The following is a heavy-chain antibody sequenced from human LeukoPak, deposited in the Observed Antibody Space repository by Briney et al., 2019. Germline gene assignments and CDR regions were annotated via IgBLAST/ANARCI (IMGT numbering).Heavy chain of an antibody. V-gene: IGHV3-7*01. Sequence: GSLRLSCAASGFTFSSYWMSWVRQAPGKGLEWVANIKQDGSEKYYVDSVKGRFTISRDNAKNSLYLQMNSLRAEDTAVYYCARGTYDILTGFDYWGQGTLVTVSS. D-gene: IGHD3-9*01. CDR1: GFTFSSYW. J-gene: IGHJ4*02. CDR3: ARGTYDILTGFDY. CDR2: IKQDGSEK.